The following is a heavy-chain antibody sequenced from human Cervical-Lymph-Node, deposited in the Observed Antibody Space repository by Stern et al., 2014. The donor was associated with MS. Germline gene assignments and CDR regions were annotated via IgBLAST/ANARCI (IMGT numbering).Heavy chain of an antibody. D-gene: IGHD4-17*01. J-gene: IGHJ5*02. CDR3: SAYGDYSWFDP. Sequence: QLQLQESGPGLVKPSETLSLTCTVSGGSISSYYWSWIRQSPGKGLEWIGYIHYSGSPNYSPSLNSRITMSLATFKNQFSLKLGSVTAADTAVYAGSAYGDYSWFDPWGQGTLVTVAS. CDR2: IHYSGSP. CDR1: GGSISSYY. V-gene: IGHV4-59*01.